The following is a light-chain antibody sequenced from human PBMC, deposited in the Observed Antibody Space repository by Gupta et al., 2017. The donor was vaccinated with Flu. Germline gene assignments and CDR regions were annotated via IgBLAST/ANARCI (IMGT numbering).Light chain of an antibody. V-gene: IGLV2-14*01. CDR3: SSYTSSSTLV. Sequence: SITISCTGTSSDVGGYNYVSWYQQHPGEAPKLMIYEVSNRPSGVSHRFSGSKSGNTASLTISGLQAEDEADYYCSSYTSSSTLVFGGGTKLTVL. J-gene: IGLJ2*01. CDR2: EVS. CDR1: SSDVGGYNY.